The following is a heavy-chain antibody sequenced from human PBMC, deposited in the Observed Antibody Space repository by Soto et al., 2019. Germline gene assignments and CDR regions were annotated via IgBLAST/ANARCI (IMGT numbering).Heavy chain of an antibody. V-gene: IGHV3-11*06. CDR1: GFTFSDYY. CDR3: ARGSTAMDLYYYYGMDV. CDR2: ISSSSSYT. J-gene: IGHJ6*02. D-gene: IGHD5-18*01. Sequence: QVQLVESGGGLVKPGGSLRLSCAASGFTFSDYYMSWIRQAPGKGLEWVSYISSSSSYTNYADSVKGRFTISRDNAKNSLYLQMNSLRAEDTAVYYCARGSTAMDLYYYYGMDVWGQGTTVTVSS.